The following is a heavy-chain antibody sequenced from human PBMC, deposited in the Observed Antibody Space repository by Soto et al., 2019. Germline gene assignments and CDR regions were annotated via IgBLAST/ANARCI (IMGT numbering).Heavy chain of an antibody. Sequence: SETVCLTCTVSGASISSIGHYWGWSRQPPGKGLEWIGNIYYSGSPNYNPSLKSRVTISVDTSKNQFSLKLTSVTAADSAVYYCARHIGVVPADYWGQGKLVTVSS. CDR2: IYYSGSP. V-gene: IGHV4-39*01. J-gene: IGHJ4*02. D-gene: IGHD2-21*02. CDR1: GASISSIGHY. CDR3: ARHIGVVPADY.